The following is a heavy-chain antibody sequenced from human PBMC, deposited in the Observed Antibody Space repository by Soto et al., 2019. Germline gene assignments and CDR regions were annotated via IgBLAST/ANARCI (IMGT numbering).Heavy chain of an antibody. CDR1: GFTFRSYA. D-gene: IGHD3-22*01. J-gene: IGHJ6*02. CDR2: ISGSGGST. Sequence: GGSLRLSCAASGFTFRSYAMSWVRQAPGKGLEWVSAISGSGGSTYYADSVKGRFTISRDNSKNTLYLQMNSLRAEDTAVYYCAKDSSGPMASYYYYYGMDVWGQGTTVTVSS. V-gene: IGHV3-23*01. CDR3: AKDSSGPMASYYYYYGMDV.